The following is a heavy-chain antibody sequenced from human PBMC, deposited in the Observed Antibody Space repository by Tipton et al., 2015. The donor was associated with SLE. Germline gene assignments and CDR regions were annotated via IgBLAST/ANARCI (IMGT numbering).Heavy chain of an antibody. Sequence: LRLSCSVSGGSISSFYWSWIRQTPGKRLEWIGYIYHLGSTEYNPSLESRVTILVDTSKNQFSLNLRSVTPADTAMYFCARDRDIVLEPVPIPPAFDIWGQGTTVTVSS. CDR3: ARDRDIVLEPVPIPPAFDI. CDR2: IYHLGST. J-gene: IGHJ3*02. V-gene: IGHV4-59*01. CDR1: GGSISSFY. D-gene: IGHD2-8*02.